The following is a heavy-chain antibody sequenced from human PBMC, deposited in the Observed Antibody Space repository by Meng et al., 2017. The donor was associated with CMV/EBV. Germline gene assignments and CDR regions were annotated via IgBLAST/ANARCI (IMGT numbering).Heavy chain of an antibody. CDR1: GLTLSTYG. Sequence: GESLKISCAASGLTLSTYGIHWVRQAPGKGLEWVAFIRYDGSNKYYADSVKGRFTISRDNSKNTLYLQMNSLRAEDTAVYYCAKEPDTYYDFWSGYYYYYYGMDVWGQGTTVTVSS. CDR2: IRYDGSNK. J-gene: IGHJ6*02. D-gene: IGHD3-3*01. V-gene: IGHV3-30*02. CDR3: AKEPDTYYDFWSGYYYYYYGMDV.